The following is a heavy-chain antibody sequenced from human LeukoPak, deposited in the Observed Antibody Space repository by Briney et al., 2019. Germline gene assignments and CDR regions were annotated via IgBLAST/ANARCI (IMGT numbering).Heavy chain of an antibody. J-gene: IGHJ6*02. D-gene: IGHD2-2*01. Sequence: VASVKVSCKASGYTFPGYYMHWVRQAPGQGLEWMGWINPNSGGTNYAQKFQGRVTMTRDTSISTAYMELSRLRSDDTAVYYCARLSSTIQYYYGMDVWGQGTTVTVSS. V-gene: IGHV1-2*02. CDR2: INPNSGGT. CDR1: GYTFPGYY. CDR3: ARLSSTIQYYYGMDV.